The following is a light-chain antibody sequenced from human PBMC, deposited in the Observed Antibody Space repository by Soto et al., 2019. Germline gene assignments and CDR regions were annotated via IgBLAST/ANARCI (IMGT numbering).Light chain of an antibody. J-gene: IGKJ1*01. CDR2: EVF. Sequence: DIVMTQPPLSFSAMPGQRASISSKSSKTLLLRVGKTNLYCYLQRPGQPPQLLIYEVFNRFSGVPDRFSASGSGTDFTLTISRVEAEDVGVYYCMQSMQLPPWTFGQGTKVEIK. V-gene: IGKV2D-29*01. CDR1: KTLLLRVGKTN. CDR3: MQSMQLPPWT.